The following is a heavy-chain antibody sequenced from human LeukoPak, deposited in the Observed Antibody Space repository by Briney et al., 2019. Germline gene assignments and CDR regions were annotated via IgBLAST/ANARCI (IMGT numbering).Heavy chain of an antibody. V-gene: IGHV4-59*01. CDR3: ARCSGWNYYFDY. CDR1: GCSISSYY. D-gene: IGHD6-19*01. Sequence: SETLSLTCTVSGCSISSYYWSWLRQPPGKGLEWIGYIYYSGSTNYNPSLKSRVTISVDTSKNQFSLKLSSVTAADTAVYYCARCSGWNYYFDYWGQGTLVTVSS. CDR2: IYYSGST. J-gene: IGHJ4*02.